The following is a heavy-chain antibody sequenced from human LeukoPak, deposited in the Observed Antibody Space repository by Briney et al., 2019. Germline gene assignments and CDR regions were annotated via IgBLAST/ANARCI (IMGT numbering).Heavy chain of an antibody. D-gene: IGHD7-27*01. CDR3: AMGGGLGIVDY. CDR1: GCSISSGTYY. Sequence: PSETLSLTCTVSGCSISSGTYYWRWIRQPAGKGLEWIGRISTSGSTDYNPSLKSRVTISLDMSKNQFSLKLSSVTAADTAVYYCAMGGGLGIVDYWGQGTLVTVSS. J-gene: IGHJ4*02. CDR2: ISTSGST. V-gene: IGHV4-61*02.